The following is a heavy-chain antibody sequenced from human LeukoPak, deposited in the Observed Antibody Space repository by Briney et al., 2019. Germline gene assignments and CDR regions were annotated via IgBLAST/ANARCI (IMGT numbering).Heavy chain of an antibody. D-gene: IGHD3-9*01. J-gene: IGHJ5*02. Sequence: GASVKVSCKASGYTFTGYYMHWVRQAPGQGLEWMGWINPNSGGTNYAQKFQGRVTMTRDTSNSTAYMELSRLRSDATAVYYFARDRLPNFDILTGYHNWFDPWGQGNLVTVSS. CDR1: GYTFTGYY. CDR3: ARDRLPNFDILTGYHNWFDP. CDR2: INPNSGGT. V-gene: IGHV1-2*02.